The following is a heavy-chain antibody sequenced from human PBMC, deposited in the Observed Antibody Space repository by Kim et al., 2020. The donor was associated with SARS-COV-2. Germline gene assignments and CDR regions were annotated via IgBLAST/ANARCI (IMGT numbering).Heavy chain of an antibody. CDR1: GFTFSSYG. V-gene: IGHV3-30*03. Sequence: GGSLRLSCAASGFTFSSYGMHWVRQAPGKGLEWVAVISYDGSNKYYADSVKGRFTISRDNSKNTLYLQMNSLRAEDTAVYYCARTYYDFWSGNYYYGIDVWGQGTTVTVSS. D-gene: IGHD3-3*01. CDR2: ISYDGSNK. CDR3: ARTYYDFWSGNYYYGIDV. J-gene: IGHJ6*02.